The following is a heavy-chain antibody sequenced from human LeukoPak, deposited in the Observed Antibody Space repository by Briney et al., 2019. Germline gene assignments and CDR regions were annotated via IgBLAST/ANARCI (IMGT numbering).Heavy chain of an antibody. Sequence: PGGSLRLSCAASGFTFSSYSMNWVRQAPGKGLAWVSSISGSSSYIYYADSVKGRFTISRDNAKNSLYLQMNSLRAEDTAVYYCAREPTVTIAEGDYWGQGTLVTVSS. CDR1: GFTFSSYS. V-gene: IGHV3-21*01. CDR2: ISGSSSYI. D-gene: IGHD4-17*01. CDR3: AREPTVTIAEGDY. J-gene: IGHJ4*02.